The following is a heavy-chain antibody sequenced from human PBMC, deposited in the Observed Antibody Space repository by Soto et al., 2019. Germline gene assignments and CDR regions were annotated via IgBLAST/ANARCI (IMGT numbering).Heavy chain of an antibody. CDR2: ISASGDST. Sequence: EVQLLDSGGGLVQPGGSLRLSCAASGFTFSNYAMNWVRQAPGKGLEWVSGISASGDSTFYADSVKGRFTISRGNSKNTLYLQRTSLRAEDPAVYFCAKEQGYSGYDPGFDNWGQGTMVTVSS. CDR1: GFTFSNYA. V-gene: IGHV3-23*01. J-gene: IGHJ4*02. CDR3: AKEQGYSGYDPGFDN. D-gene: IGHD5-12*01.